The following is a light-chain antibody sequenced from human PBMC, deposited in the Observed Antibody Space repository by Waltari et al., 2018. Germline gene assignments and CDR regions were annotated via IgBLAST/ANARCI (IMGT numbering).Light chain of an antibody. CDR1: SSDVGAYTY. CDR2: HVS. V-gene: IGLV2-14*03. CDR3: SSYTSSHTYD. Sequence: QYALTQPASVSGSPGQSITISCTGTSSDVGAYTYVTWYQQYPGTAPKVMMCHVSNRPSVFSYRFSGSKSANTASLTISGLQAEDEADYYCSSYTSSHTYDFGTGTKVTVL. J-gene: IGLJ1*01.